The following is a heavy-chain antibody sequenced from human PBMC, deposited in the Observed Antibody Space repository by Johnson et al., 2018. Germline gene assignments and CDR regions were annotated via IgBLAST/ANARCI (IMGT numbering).Heavy chain of an antibody. J-gene: IGHJ6*03. CDR1: GYTFTSYY. CDR3: AKRGYCSSTSCYDGDLYYYYYMDV. V-gene: IGHV1-46*01. D-gene: IGHD2-2*01. Sequence: QVQLVQSGAEVKKPGASXKVSCKASGYTFTSYYMHWVRQAPAQGLEWVGIINPSGGSTSYAQKFQGRGTMTRYTSTSKVYRELSSLRSEDTAVYYCAKRGYCSSTSCYDGDLYYYYYMDVWGKGTTVTVSS. CDR2: INPSGGST.